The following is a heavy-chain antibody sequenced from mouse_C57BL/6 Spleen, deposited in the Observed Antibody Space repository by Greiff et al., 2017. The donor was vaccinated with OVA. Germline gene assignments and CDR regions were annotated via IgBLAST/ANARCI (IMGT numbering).Heavy chain of an antibody. CDR1: GYTFTSYW. Sequence: QVQLQQPGAELVKPGASVKLSCKASGYTFTSYWMHWVKQRPGQGLEWIGMIHPNSGSTNYNEKFKSKATMTVDKSSSTAYMQLSSLTSEDSAVYDCATHGYDGGGYSMDYWGQGTSVTVSS. CDR3: ATHGYDGGGYSMDY. V-gene: IGHV1-64*01. CDR2: IHPNSGST. D-gene: IGHD2-2*01. J-gene: IGHJ4*01.